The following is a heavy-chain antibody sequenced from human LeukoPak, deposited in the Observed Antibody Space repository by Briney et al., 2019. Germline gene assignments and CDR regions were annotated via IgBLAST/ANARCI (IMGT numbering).Heavy chain of an antibody. J-gene: IGHJ3*02. Sequence: GGSLRLSCAASGFIFSSYWIYWVRHVPGKGLVYVSRINNEGSGTTYADSVRGRFTSSRDNTNNKVYLQRNSLRVEDTAVYYCARGGLHHAFDIWGQGTMVTVSS. V-gene: IGHV3-74*01. CDR2: INNEGSGT. CDR1: GFIFSSYW. CDR3: ARGGLHHAFDI. D-gene: IGHD2-15*01.